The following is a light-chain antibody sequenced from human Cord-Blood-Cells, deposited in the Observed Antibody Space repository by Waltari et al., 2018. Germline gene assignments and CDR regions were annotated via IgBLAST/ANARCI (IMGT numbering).Light chain of an antibody. CDR3: QQYNIWPLT. CDR1: QSVSSN. CDR2: GAS. Sequence: ELVMRQSPATLSVSPGERATLSCRASQSVSSNLAWYHQTPGQAPRLLIYGASTRATGIPARFSGSGSVTEFTLTISSLQSEDFAVYYCQQYNIWPLTFGGGTKVEIK. V-gene: IGKV3-15*01. J-gene: IGKJ4*01.